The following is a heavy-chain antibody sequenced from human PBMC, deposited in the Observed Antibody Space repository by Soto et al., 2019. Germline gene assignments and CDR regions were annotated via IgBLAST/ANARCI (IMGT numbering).Heavy chain of an antibody. Sequence: SETLSLTCTVSGGSISSGDYYWSWIRQPPGKGLEWIGYIYYSGSTYYNPSLKSRVTISVDTSKNQFSLKLSPVTAADTAVYYCARAHTKDYGDYQGDCFDYWGQGTLVTVSS. J-gene: IGHJ4*02. D-gene: IGHD4-17*01. V-gene: IGHV4-30-4*01. CDR2: IYYSGST. CDR1: GGSISSGDYY. CDR3: ARAHTKDYGDYQGDCFDY.